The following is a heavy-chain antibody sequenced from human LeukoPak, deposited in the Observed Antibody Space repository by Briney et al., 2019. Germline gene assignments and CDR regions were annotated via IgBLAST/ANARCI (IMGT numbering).Heavy chain of an antibody. V-gene: IGHV3-49*04. CDR2: IRSKAYGGTT. D-gene: IGHD2-2*01. CDR3: TRVGLPAAMPLDY. J-gene: IGHJ4*02. Sequence: GRSLRLTCTASGFTFGDYAMNWVRQAPGEGLEWVGFIRSKAYGGTTEYSASVRGRFTISRDDSKSIAYLQMNSLKTEDTAVYYRTRVGLPAAMPLDYWGQGTLVTVSS. CDR1: GFTFGDYA.